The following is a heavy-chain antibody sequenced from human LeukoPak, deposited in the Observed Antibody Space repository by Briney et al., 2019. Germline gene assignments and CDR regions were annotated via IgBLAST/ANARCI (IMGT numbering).Heavy chain of an antibody. J-gene: IGHJ4*02. CDR2: ISGYNGNT. Sequence: ASVKVSCKASGYTFTSYGISWVRQAPGQGLEWMAWISGYNGNTNYAQKLQGRVTMTTDTSTSTAYMELSSLRSEDTAMYYCAREIGPRQLHLWGSAFDYWGQGTLVTVSS. CDR3: AREIGPRQLHLWGSAFDY. D-gene: IGHD5-18*01. V-gene: IGHV1-18*01. CDR1: GYTFTSYG.